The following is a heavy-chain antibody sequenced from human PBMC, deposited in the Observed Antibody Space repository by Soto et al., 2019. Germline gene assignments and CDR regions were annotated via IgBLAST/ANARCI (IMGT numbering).Heavy chain of an antibody. D-gene: IGHD2-2*01. J-gene: IGHJ6*02. V-gene: IGHV3-30-3*01. CDR1: GFTFSSYA. CDR2: ISYDGSNK. Sequence: GGSLRLSCAASGFTFSSYAMHWVRQAPGKGLEWVAVISYDGSNKYYADSVKGRFTISRDNSKNTLYLQMNSLRAEDTAVYYCARDLLGYCSSTSCTAHYYYYGMDVWGQGTTVTVSS. CDR3: ARDLLGYCSSTSCTAHYYYYGMDV.